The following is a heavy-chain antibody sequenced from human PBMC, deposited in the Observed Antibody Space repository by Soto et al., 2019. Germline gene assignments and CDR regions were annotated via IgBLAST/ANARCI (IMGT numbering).Heavy chain of an antibody. D-gene: IGHD1-1*01. Sequence: SETLSLTCTVSGASISGFYWSWIRKSAGKGLEWIGRIYATGTTDYNPSLKSRVMMSVDTSKKQFSLKLRSVAAADTAVYYCVRDGTKTLRAWFDPWGQGISVTVSS. CDR2: IYATGTT. V-gene: IGHV4-4*07. CDR1: GASISGFY. J-gene: IGHJ5*02. CDR3: VRDGTKTLRAWFDP.